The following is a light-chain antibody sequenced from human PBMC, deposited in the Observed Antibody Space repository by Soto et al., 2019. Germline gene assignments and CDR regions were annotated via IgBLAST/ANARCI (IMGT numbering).Light chain of an antibody. Sequence: QSVLTQPPSASGTPGQRVTISCSGSSSNIGSNYVYWYQQVPGTAPKLLIYRNNQRPSGVPDRFSGSKSGTSASLAITGLRSEDEADYYCAAWDDSLSAYVIFGGGTKQTVL. J-gene: IGLJ2*01. CDR2: RNN. CDR3: AAWDDSLSAYVI. V-gene: IGLV1-47*01. CDR1: SSNIGSNY.